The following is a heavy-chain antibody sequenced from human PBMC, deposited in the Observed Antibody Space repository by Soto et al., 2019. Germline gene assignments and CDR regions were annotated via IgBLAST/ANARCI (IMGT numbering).Heavy chain of an antibody. CDR3: AREGMYHYETKDYYPSTYGLDV. CDR1: GYSFTGYH. CDR2: IFPKSGGT. V-gene: IGHV1-2*02. J-gene: IGHJ6*02. Sequence: GASVKVSCKSSGYSFTGYHLHWVLQAPGQGPESMGWIFPKSGGTKSAQKFQGRVTMTRDTSISTAYMELKRLRSDDTAVYFCAREGMYHYETKDYYPSTYGLDVWGQATTVTASS. D-gene: IGHD3-16*01.